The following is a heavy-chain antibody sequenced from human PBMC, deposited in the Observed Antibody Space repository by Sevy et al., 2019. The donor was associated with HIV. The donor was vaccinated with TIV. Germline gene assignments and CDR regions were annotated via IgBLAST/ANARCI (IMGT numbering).Heavy chain of an antibody. D-gene: IGHD4-17*01. CDR2: ISYDGSDK. V-gene: IGHV3-30-3*01. J-gene: IGHJ6*02. Sequence: GGSLRLSCAASGFAFTNYYAMHWVRQAPGKGLEWVSLISYDGSDKYYADSVKGRFTISRDNFKNTLYLQMNSLTTEDTAVDYCARPRANYVDHYFFYAMGVWGQGTTVTVSS. CDR3: ARPRANYVDHYFFYAMGV. CDR1: GFAFTNYYA.